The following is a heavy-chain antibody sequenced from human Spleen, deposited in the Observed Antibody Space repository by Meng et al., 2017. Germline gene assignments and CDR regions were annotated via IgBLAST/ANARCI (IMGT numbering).Heavy chain of an antibody. CDR3: ARTGWGRFYGRYFDL. V-gene: IGHV4-34*01. J-gene: IGHJ2*01. CDR1: GGSISGYY. CDR2: INHSGST. D-gene: IGHD7-27*01. Sequence: SETLSLTCTVSGGSISGYYWSWIRQPPGKGLEWIGEINHSGSTNYNPSLKSRVTISVDTSKNQFSLKLSSVTAADTAVYYCARTGWGRFYGRYFDLWGRGTLVTVSS.